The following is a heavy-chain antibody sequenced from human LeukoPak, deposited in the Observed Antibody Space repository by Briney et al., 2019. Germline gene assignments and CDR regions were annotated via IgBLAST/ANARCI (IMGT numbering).Heavy chain of an antibody. J-gene: IGHJ5*02. D-gene: IGHD2-2*01. V-gene: IGHV4-59*01. CDR1: GGSISSYY. CDR3: ARGIVVPAARFDP. CDR2: IYYSGST. Sequence: SETLSLTCTVSGGSISSYYRSWIRQPPGKGLEWIGYIYYSGSTNYNPSLKSRVTISVDTSKNQFSLKLSSVTAADTAVYYCARGIVVPAARFDPWGQGTLVTVSS.